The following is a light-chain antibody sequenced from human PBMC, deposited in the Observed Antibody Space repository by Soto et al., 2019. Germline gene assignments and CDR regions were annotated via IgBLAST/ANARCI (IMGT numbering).Light chain of an antibody. Sequence: QSALIQPPSVSGSPGQSVTISCTGTSSDVGSYDYVSWYQQHPGKAPKLMIYHVTYRPSGVSNRYSGSKSGNSASLTISGLQADDEADYYCCSLTTSHTYVFGSGTKVTVL. CDR2: HVT. CDR1: SSDVGSYDY. V-gene: IGLV2-14*03. J-gene: IGLJ1*01. CDR3: CSLTTSHTYV.